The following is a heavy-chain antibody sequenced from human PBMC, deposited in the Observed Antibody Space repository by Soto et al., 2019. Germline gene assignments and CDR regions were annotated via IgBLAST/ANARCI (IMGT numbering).Heavy chain of an antibody. Sequence: QVQLQESGPRLVKPSQTLSLTCIVSGGSISSGDYYWSWIRQHPGKGLEWSGYIYYSGSAYYNPSLKSRVTMSVETSKNQFSLKLSSVTAADTAIYFCARDDSSNWHYFDYWGQGTLVTVS. CDR1: GGSISSGDYY. CDR2: IYYSGSA. D-gene: IGHD6-13*01. J-gene: IGHJ4*02. CDR3: ARDDSSNWHYFDY. V-gene: IGHV4-31*03.